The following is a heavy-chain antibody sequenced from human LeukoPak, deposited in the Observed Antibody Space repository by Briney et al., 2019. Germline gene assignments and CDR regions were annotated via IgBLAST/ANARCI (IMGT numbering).Heavy chain of an antibody. J-gene: IGHJ5*02. CDR1: GFTFSSYA. D-gene: IGHD5-12*01. V-gene: IGHV3-23*01. CDR2: ISGSGGRT. Sequence: GGSLRPSCAASGFTFSSYAMSWVRQAPGKGLEWVSAISGSGGRTYYADSVKGRFTISRDNSKNTLYLQMNSLRAEDTAVYYCAKDRGYSGYDDTWGQGTLVTVSS. CDR3: AKDRGYSGYDDT.